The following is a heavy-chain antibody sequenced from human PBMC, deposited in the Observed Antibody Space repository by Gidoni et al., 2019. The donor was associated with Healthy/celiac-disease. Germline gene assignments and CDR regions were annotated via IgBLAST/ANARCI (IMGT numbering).Heavy chain of an antibody. J-gene: IGHJ4*02. V-gene: IGHV3-15*01. CDR1: GFTFSNAW. CDR3: TTPDMVRVYYFDY. D-gene: IGHD3-10*01. Sequence: EVQLVESGGGLVKPGGSLRLSCAASGFTFSNAWMSWVRQAPGKGLEWVGRSKSKTDGGTTDYAAPVKGRFTISRDDSKNTLYLQMNSLKTEDTAVYYCTTPDMVRVYYFDYWGQGTLVTVSS. CDR2: SKSKTDGGTT.